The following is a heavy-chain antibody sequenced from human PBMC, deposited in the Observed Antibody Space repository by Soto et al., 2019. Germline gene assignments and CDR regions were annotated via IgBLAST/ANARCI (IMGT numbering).Heavy chain of an antibody. D-gene: IGHD3-22*01. CDR2: IIPILGIA. J-gene: IGHJ4*02. V-gene: IGHV1-69*04. Sequence: SVKVSCKASGSTFSSYTISWVRQAPGQGLERMGRIIPILGIANYAQKFQGRVTITADKSTSTAYMELSSLRSEDTAVYYCARDDDSSGFDYYFDYWGQGTLVTVSS. CDR1: GSTFSSYT. CDR3: ARDDDSSGFDYYFDY.